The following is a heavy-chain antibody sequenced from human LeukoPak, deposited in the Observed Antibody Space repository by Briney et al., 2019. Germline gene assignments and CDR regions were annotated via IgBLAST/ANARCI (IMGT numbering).Heavy chain of an antibody. J-gene: IGHJ4*02. CDR1: RYTSSSYA. Sequence: GGSLRLSCLAPRYTSSSYAMQWVRQAPGKGLEWVAVISYDGSNKYYADSVKGRFTISRDKSKNTLYLQMNSLRAEDTAVYYCACASQGGSGPTPYFDYWGQGTLFTVSS. CDR2: ISYDGSNK. D-gene: IGHD2-15*01. CDR3: ACASQGGSGPTPYFDY. V-gene: IGHV3-30-3*01.